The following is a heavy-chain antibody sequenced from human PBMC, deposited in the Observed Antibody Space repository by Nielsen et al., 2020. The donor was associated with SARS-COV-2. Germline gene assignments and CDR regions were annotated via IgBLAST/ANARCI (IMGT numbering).Heavy chain of an antibody. CDR1: GFRFDDYA. D-gene: IGHD6-13*01. CDR2: ISWNSGSI. V-gene: IGHV3-9*01. J-gene: IGHJ4*02. Sequence: GGSLRLSCAASGFRFDDYAMHWVRQVPGKGLEWVSGISWNSGSIAYADSVKGRFTISRDNAKSSLYLQMNSLRAEDTALYYCAKDPSDGYSSSWYFDYWGQGTLVTVSS. CDR3: AKDPSDGYSSSWYFDY.